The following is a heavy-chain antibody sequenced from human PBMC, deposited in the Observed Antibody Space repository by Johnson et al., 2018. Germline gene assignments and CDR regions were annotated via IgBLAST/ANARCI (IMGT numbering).Heavy chain of an antibody. CDR3: ARGGVRGANAFDI. CDR2: INSRTGTA. V-gene: IGHV1-46*01. Sequence: QVQLVQSGAEVKEPGASXKVSCKASGYTFINYYMHWVRQAPGQGLEWMGIINSRTGTAHYSQEFQGRVTMTRDTSTGTIYMDLNSLRSEDTAMYFCARGGVRGANAFDIWGQGTMVTVSS. J-gene: IGHJ3*02. CDR1: GYTFINYY. D-gene: IGHD1-26*01.